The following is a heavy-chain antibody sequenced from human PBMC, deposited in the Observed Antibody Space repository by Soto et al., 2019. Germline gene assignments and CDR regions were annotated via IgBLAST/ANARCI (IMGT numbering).Heavy chain of an antibody. CDR2: IKLDGSEK. D-gene: IGHD3-10*01. Sequence: EVQLVESGGGLVQPGGSLRLSCAASGFTFSSYWMGWVRQAPGKGLEWVANIKLDGSEKFYVDSVKGRFTISRDNAKNSLYLQMNSLRAEDTAVYYCAVSYYGYVVYWGQGTLVPVSS. CDR3: AVSYYGYVVY. CDR1: GFTFSSYW. V-gene: IGHV3-7*01. J-gene: IGHJ4*02.